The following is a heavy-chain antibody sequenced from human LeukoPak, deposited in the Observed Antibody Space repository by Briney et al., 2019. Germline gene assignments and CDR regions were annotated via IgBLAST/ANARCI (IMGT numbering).Heavy chain of an antibody. CDR2: ISGSGGST. V-gene: IGHV3-23*01. J-gene: IGHJ4*02. CDR1: GFTFSSYA. CDR3: AKVPPPNYDYVWGSLRRLDY. Sequence: GGSLRLSCAASGFTFSSYAMSWVRQAPGRGLGGVSAISGSGGSTYYADSVKGRFTISRDNSKKTLYLQMNSRRAEETAVYYCAKVPPPNYDYVWGSLRRLDYWGQGTLVTVSS. D-gene: IGHD3-16*01.